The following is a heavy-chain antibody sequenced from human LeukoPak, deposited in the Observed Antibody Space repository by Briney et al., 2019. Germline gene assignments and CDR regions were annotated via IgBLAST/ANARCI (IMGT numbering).Heavy chain of an antibody. V-gene: IGHV3-30*18. CDR1: GFSFISYG. J-gene: IGHJ4*02. CDR2: ISDDGRNK. CDR3: AKRPSDYGDYVSYFDY. Sequence: GRSLRLSCAASGFSFISYGMHWVRQAPGKGLEWVGVISDDGRNKDYADSVKGRFTISRDNSKGTLYLQMNSLRAEDTAVYYCAKRPSDYGDYVSYFDYWGQGTLVTVSS. D-gene: IGHD4-17*01.